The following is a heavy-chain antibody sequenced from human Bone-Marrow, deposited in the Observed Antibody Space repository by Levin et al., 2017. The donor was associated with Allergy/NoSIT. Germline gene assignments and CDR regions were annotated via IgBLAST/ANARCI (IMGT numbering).Heavy chain of an antibody. D-gene: IGHD2-21*01. V-gene: IGHV3-20*04. J-gene: IGHJ4*02. CDR2: ITGSGDSA. Sequence: GGSLRLSCAASGFTFDDSALTCVRPVPGKGLEWLSHITGSGDSASYADSVRGRFIISRDNAENSVYLQMNSLRAEDSGLYYCATLSVFVPNTVASDKWGQGTLVTVSS. CDR1: GFTFDDSA. CDR3: ATLSVFVPNTVASDK.